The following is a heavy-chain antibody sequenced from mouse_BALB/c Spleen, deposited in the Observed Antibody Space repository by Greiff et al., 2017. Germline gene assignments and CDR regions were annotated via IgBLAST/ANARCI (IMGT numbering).Heavy chain of an antibody. CDR2: IDPENGDT. V-gene: IGHV14-4*02. CDR3: NAWSTPYFDY. D-gene: IGHD5-1*01. J-gene: IGHJ2*01. CDR1: GFNIKDYY. Sequence: VQLQQSGAELVRSGASVKLSCTASGFNIKDYYMHWVKQRPEQGLEWIGWIDPENGDTEYAPKFQGKATMTAYTSSNTAYLQLSSLTSEDTAVYYCNAWSTPYFDYWGQGTTLTVSS.